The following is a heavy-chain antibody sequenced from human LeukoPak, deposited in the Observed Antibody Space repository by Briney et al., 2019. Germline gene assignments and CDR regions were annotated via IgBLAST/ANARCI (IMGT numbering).Heavy chain of an antibody. CDR1: GFTFSNFA. CDR2: ISGSGGST. Sequence: GGSLRLSCAAPGFTFSNFAMTWVRQAPGKGLEWVSTISGSGGSTYYADSVMGRFTISRDNSKNTLYLQMNSLRADDTALYYCIGHGGYSFWGQGTLVTVSS. D-gene: IGHD4-23*01. V-gene: IGHV3-23*01. J-gene: IGHJ4*02. CDR3: IGHGGYSF.